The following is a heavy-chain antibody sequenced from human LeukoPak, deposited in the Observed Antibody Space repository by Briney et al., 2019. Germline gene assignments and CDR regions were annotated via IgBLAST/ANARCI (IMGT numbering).Heavy chain of an antibody. D-gene: IGHD2-15*01. CDR1: GVSISSSNSY. CDR3: ARGGAVVVAARYRWFDP. J-gene: IGHJ5*02. Sequence: PSETLSLTCTVSGVSISSSNSYWGWIRQPPGKGLEWIGSIYYSGSTYYNPSLKSRVTISVDTSKNQFSLKLSSVTAADTAVYYCARGGAVVVAARYRWFDPWGQGTLVTVSS. V-gene: IGHV4-39*07. CDR2: IYYSGST.